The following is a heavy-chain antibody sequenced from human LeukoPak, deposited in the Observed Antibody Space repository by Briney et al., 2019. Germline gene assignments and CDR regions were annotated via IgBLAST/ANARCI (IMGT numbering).Heavy chain of an antibody. CDR1: GFTFSSYA. Sequence: GRSLRLSCAASGFTFSSYAMHWFRQAPGKGLEWVAVISYDGSNKYYADSVKGRFTISRDNSKNTLYLQMNSLRAEDTAVYYCARAIAAAGTGWFDPWGQGTLVTVSS. D-gene: IGHD6-13*01. J-gene: IGHJ5*02. CDR3: ARAIAAAGTGWFDP. CDR2: ISYDGSNK. V-gene: IGHV3-30*04.